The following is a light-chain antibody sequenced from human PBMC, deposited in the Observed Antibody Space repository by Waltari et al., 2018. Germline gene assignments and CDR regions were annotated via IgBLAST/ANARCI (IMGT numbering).Light chain of an antibody. CDR3: QQYYSYPLT. J-gene: IGKJ3*01. Sequence: AIRMTQSPSSFSASTGDRVTITCRASQGISSYLAWYQQKPGKAPKLLIYAASTLQSGVPSRFSGRGSGTDFTLTISCLQSDDFATYYCQQYYSYPLTFGPGTTVDFK. CDR2: AAS. V-gene: IGKV1-8*01. CDR1: QGISSY.